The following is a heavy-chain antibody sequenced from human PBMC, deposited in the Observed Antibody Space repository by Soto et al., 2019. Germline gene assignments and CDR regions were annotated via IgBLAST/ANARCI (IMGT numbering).Heavy chain of an antibody. J-gene: IGHJ6*02. CDR1: GYTFTGYY. D-gene: IGHD6-19*01. CDR2: INPNSGGT. Sequence: ASVKVSCKASGYTFTGYYMHWVRQAPGQGLEWMGWINPNSGGTNYAQKFQGWVTMTRDTSISTAYMELSRLRSDDTAVYYCARGSAVAGTDYYGMDVWGQGTTVTVSS. CDR3: ARGSAVAGTDYYGMDV. V-gene: IGHV1-2*04.